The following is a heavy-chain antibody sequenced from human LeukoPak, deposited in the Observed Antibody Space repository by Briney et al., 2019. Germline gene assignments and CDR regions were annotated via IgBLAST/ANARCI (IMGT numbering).Heavy chain of an antibody. Sequence: SETPSLTCTVSGGSISSYYWSWIRQPPGKGLEWIGYIYYSGSTNYNPSLKSRVTISVDTSKNQFSLKLSSVTAADTAVYYCARTYGGQFDYWGQGTLVTVSS. CDR3: ARTYGGQFDY. J-gene: IGHJ4*02. D-gene: IGHD4-23*01. CDR2: IYYSGST. CDR1: GGSISSYY. V-gene: IGHV4-59*01.